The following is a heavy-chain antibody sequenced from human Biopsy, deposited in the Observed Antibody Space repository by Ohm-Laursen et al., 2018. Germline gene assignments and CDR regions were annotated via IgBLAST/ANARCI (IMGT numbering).Heavy chain of an antibody. CDR2: ISYSRDT. CDR3: AKHGSGWTGDDAFHI. CDR1: GGSISGSS. V-gene: IGHV4-59*08. Sequence: SDTLSLTCTVSGGSISGSSWSWTRQAPGKGLEWIGYISYSRDTNYNPFLKSRITISVDTSKNQFSLKLTSVTAADTAVYYCAKHGSGWTGDDAFHIWGQGTMVTVSS. D-gene: IGHD6-19*01. J-gene: IGHJ3*02.